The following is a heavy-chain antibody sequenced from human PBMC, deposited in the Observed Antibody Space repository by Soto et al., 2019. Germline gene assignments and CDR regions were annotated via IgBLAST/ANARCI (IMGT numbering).Heavy chain of an antibody. CDR1: GGSISNLY. Sequence: SQTLSLTCTVFGGSISNLYWSRIRQPPGKGLEWNGSIYYSGSTYYNPSLKSRVTISVDTSKNQFSLKLSSVTAADTAVYYCARLPSGSYFDYWGQGTLVTVSS. CDR3: ARLPSGSYFDY. V-gene: IGHV4-39*01. CDR2: IYYSGST. D-gene: IGHD1-26*01. J-gene: IGHJ4*02.